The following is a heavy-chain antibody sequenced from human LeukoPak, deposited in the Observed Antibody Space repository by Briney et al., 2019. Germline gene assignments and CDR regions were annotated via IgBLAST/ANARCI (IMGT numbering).Heavy chain of an antibody. CDR1: GYTFTSYG. Sequence: ASVTVSCKASGYTFTSYGISWVRQAPGQGLDWMGRISAYNGNTNYAQKLQGRVTMTTDTSTSTAYMELRSLRSDDTAVYYCAREDCSSTSCYAGVYWGQGTLVTVSS. J-gene: IGHJ4*02. CDR2: ISAYNGNT. V-gene: IGHV1-18*04. CDR3: AREDCSSTSCYAGVY. D-gene: IGHD2-2*01.